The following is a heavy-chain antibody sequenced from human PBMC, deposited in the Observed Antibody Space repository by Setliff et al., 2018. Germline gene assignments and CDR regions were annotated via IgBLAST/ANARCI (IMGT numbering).Heavy chain of an antibody. Sequence: PGESLKISCAASGFTFSSYAMSWVRQAPGKGLEWVSAISGSGGSTYYADSVKGRFTISRDNPKNTLFLQMNSLRAEDTAVYYCARDHNYAYDYWGQGTLVTVS. D-gene: IGHD1-1*01. CDR2: ISGSGGST. CDR3: ARDHNYAYDY. V-gene: IGHV3-23*01. J-gene: IGHJ4*02. CDR1: GFTFSSYA.